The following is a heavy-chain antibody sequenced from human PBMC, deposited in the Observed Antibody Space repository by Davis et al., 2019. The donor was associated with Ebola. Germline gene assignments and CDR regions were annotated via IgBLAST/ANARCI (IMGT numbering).Heavy chain of an antibody. Sequence: GGSLRLSCETSGFIFRNYVMSWVRQAPGKGLEWVANVKDDGSQKYYVDSVKGRFTISRDYAKNLLFLQMNSLRDEDTAVYYCARYPRYCSGGTCYSGAIDYWGQGTLVIVSS. CDR3: ARYPRYCSGGTCYSGAIDY. CDR1: GFIFRNYV. D-gene: IGHD2-15*01. J-gene: IGHJ4*02. V-gene: IGHV3-7*01. CDR2: VKDDGSQK.